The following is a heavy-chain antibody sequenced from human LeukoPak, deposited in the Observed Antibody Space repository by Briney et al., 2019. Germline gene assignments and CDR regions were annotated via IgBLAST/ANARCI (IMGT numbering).Heavy chain of an antibody. CDR3: ARDRYGPKGWFDP. CDR1: GGSFSGYY. Sequence: PSETLSLTCAVYGGSFSGYYWSWIRQPPGKGLEWIGEINHSGSTNYNPSLKSRVTISVDTSKNQFSLKLSSVTAADTAVYYCARDRYGPKGWFDPWGQGTLVTVSS. D-gene: IGHD3-10*01. CDR2: INHSGST. J-gene: IGHJ5*02. V-gene: IGHV4-34*01.